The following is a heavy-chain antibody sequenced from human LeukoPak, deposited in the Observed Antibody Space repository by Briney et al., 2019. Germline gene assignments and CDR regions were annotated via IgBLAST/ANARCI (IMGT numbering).Heavy chain of an antibody. CDR3: TRDHDFWSGPLDV. V-gene: IGHV3-49*04. CDR2: IRRKGYGGTT. D-gene: IGHD3-3*01. CDR1: GFTFGDYS. Sequence: GGSLRLSCTASGFTFGDYSLSWVRQAPEKGLEWVGFIRRKGYGGTTEYAPSVKGRFIISRDDSKSTAYLQMNSLKTEDTAVYYCTRDHDFWSGPLDVWGKGTTVTVSS. J-gene: IGHJ6*04.